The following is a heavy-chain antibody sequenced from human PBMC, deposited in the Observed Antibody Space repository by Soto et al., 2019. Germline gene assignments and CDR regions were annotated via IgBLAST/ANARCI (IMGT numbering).Heavy chain of an antibody. CDR2: IIPIFGTA. J-gene: IGHJ6*02. Sequence: ASVKVSCKASGGTFSSYAISWLRQAPGQGLEWMGGIIPIFGTANYAQKFQGRVTITADESTSTAYMELSSLRSEDTAVYYCARAAYCSSTSCYLPGRHYYGMDVWGQGTTVTVSS. D-gene: IGHD2-2*01. V-gene: IGHV1-69*13. CDR1: GGTFSSYA. CDR3: ARAAYCSSTSCYLPGRHYYGMDV.